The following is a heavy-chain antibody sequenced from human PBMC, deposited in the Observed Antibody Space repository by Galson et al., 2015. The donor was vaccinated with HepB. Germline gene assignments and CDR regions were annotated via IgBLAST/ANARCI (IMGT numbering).Heavy chain of an antibody. V-gene: IGHV2-70*04. D-gene: IGHD6-19*01. Sequence: PALVKPTQTLPLTCTFSGFSLRTTEIRVTWFRQPPGKDLEWLARIAWDDDKFYSPSLKPRLTISKDTSKNQVILTMTNMDPVDTATYYCARSGYSSGWYPRYFDLCGRGTLVTVSS. CDR2: IAWDDDK. CDR3: ARSGYSSGWYPRYFDL. J-gene: IGHJ2*01. CDR1: GFSLRTTEIR.